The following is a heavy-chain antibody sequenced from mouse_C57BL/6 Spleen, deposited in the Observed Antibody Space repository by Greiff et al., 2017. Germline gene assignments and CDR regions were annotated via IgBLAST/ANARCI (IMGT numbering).Heavy chain of an antibody. CDR1: GYTFTSYW. V-gene: IGHV1-72*01. Sequence: QVQLQQPGAELVKPGASVKLSCKASGYTFTSYWMHWVKQRPGRGLEWIGRIDPNSGGTKYNEKFKSKATLTVDKHSSTAYMQLSSLTSEDSAVYYCARTYGSSYVHWYFDVWGTGTTVTVSS. CDR3: ARTYGSSYVHWYFDV. D-gene: IGHD1-1*01. CDR2: IDPNSGGT. J-gene: IGHJ1*03.